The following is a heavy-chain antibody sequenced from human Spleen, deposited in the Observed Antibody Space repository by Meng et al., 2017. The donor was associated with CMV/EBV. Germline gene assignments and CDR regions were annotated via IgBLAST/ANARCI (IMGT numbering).Heavy chain of an antibody. V-gene: IGHV3-48*04. Sequence: GESLKISCAASGFTFSSYSMNWVRQAPGKGLEWVSYISSSGSTIYYADSVKGRFTLSRDNAKNSLYLQMNSLRAEDTAVYYCARGQQQLSQGAYGMDVWGQGTTVTVSS. J-gene: IGHJ6*02. CDR3: ARGQQQLSQGAYGMDV. D-gene: IGHD6-13*01. CDR2: ISSSGSTI. CDR1: GFTFSSYS.